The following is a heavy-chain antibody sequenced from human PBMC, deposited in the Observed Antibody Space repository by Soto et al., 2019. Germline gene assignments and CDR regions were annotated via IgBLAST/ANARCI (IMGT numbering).Heavy chain of an antibody. V-gene: IGHV3-15*01. CDR3: TTDLRMDV. CDR1: GFTFSNAW. J-gene: IGHJ6*02. CDR2: INSKTDGGTT. Sequence: EVQLVESGGGLVKPGGSLRLSCAASGFTFSNAWMSWVRQAPGKGLEWVGRINSKTDGGTTDYAAPVKGRFTISRDDSKNTLYLQMNSLKTEDTAVYHCTTDLRMDVWGQGTTVIVSS.